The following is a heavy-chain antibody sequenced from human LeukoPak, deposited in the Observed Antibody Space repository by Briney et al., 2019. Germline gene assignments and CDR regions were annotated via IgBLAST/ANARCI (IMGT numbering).Heavy chain of an antibody. D-gene: IGHD6-19*01. CDR2: TYYRSKWYK. Sequence: PSQTLSLTCAISGDSVSNNNAAWNWIRQSPSRGLEWLGRTYYRSKWYKSYAVSVKSRITINPDTSKNQFSLQLNSVTPEDTAVYYCVRTDSGWLGYWGQGTLVTVSS. CDR3: VRTDSGWLGY. J-gene: IGHJ4*02. CDR1: GDSVSNNNAA. V-gene: IGHV6-1*01.